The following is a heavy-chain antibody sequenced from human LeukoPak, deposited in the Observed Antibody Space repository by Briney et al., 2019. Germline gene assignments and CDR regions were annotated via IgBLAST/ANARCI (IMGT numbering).Heavy chain of an antibody. CDR2: IKQDGSEK. V-gene: IGHV3-7*01. CDR1: GFTLSFCW. Sequence: GGSLRLSCAASGFTLSFCWIAWVRQAPGKGLEWVAKIKQDGSEKYYVDSVKGRFTISRDNAKNSLYLQMNSLRVEDTAVYYCARHPGNYYHSYYMDVWGKGTTATVSS. D-gene: IGHD1-1*01. CDR3: ARHPGNYYHSYYMDV. J-gene: IGHJ6*03.